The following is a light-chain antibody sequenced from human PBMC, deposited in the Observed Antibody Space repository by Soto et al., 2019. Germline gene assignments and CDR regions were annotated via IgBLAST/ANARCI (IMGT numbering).Light chain of an antibody. V-gene: IGKV3-20*01. J-gene: IGKJ5*01. Sequence: ILFTQSPGTLSLSPGERDTLSCRASQSVSSSYLAWYQQKPGQAPRLLIYGASSRATGIPDRLSGSGSGTDFTLTISRLEPEDFAVYSCQQNGSPITFGQGTRLEI. CDR3: QQNGSPIT. CDR2: GAS. CDR1: QSVSSSY.